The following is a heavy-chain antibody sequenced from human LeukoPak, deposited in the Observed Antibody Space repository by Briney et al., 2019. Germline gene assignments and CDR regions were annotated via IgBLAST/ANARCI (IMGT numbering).Heavy chain of an antibody. Sequence: ASVKVSCKASGYTFTSYYMHWVRQAPGQGLEWMGIINPSGGSTSYAQKFQGRVTMTRDMSTSTVYMELSRLRVDDTALYFCAKRYYEGGFDPWGQGTLVIVSS. V-gene: IGHV1-46*01. J-gene: IGHJ5*02. CDR1: GYTFTSYY. CDR2: INPSGGST. CDR3: AKRYYEGGFDP. D-gene: IGHD3-16*01.